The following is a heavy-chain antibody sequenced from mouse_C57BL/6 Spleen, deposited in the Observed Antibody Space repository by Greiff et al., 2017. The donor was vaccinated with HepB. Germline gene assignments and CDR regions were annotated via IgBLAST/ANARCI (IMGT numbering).Heavy chain of an antibody. J-gene: IGHJ4*01. CDR1: GFTFSSYA. CDR2: ISDGGSYT. V-gene: IGHV5-4*03. CDR3: ARVEQGAMDY. Sequence: EVKLMESGGGLVKPGGSLKLSCAASGFTFSSYAMSWVRQTPEKRLEWVATISDGGSYTYYPDNVKGRFTISRDNAKNNLYLQMSHLKSEDTALYYCARVEQGAMDYWGQGTSVTVSS.